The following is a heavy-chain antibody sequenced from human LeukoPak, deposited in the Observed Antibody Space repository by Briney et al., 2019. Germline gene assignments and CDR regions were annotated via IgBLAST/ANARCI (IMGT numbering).Heavy chain of an antibody. D-gene: IGHD3-22*01. V-gene: IGHV4-34*01. CDR2: INHSGST. J-gene: IGHJ4*02. CDR1: GGSFSGYY. Sequence: PSETLSLTCAVYGGSFSGYYWSWIRQPPGKGLEWIGEINHSGSTNYNPSPKSQVTISVDTSKNQFSLKLSSVTAADTAVYYCARGLYYYDSSGYYYWGQGTLVTVSS. CDR3: ARGLYYYDSSGYYY.